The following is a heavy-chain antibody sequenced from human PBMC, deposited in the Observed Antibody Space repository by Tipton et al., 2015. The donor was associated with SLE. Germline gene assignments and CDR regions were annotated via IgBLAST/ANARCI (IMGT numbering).Heavy chain of an antibody. J-gene: IGHJ6*03. CDR2: IYYSGST. Sequence: TLSLTCTVSGVSISSYYWSWIRQPPGKGLEWIGYIYYSGSTNYNPSLKSRVTISVDTSKNQFSLKLSSVTAADTAVYYCAIGGRIAALGTRYYYYMDVWGKGTTVTVSS. CDR1: GVSISSYY. V-gene: IGHV4-59*12. CDR3: AIGGRIAALGTRYYYYMDV. D-gene: IGHD6-6*01.